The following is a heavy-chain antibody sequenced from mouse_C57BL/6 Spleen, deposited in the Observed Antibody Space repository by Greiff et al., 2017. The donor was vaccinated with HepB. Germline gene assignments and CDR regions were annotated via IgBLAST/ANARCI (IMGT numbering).Heavy chain of an antibody. CDR1: GYTFTSYW. J-gene: IGHJ1*03. V-gene: IGHV1-50*01. Sequence: VQLQQPGAELVKPGASVKLSCKASGYTFTSYWMQWVKQRPGQGLEWIGEIDPSDSYTNYNQKFKGKATLTVDTSSSTAYMQLSSLTSEDSAVYYWARGGKLAYGSPWYFDVWGTGTTVTVSS. CDR3: ARGGKLAYGSPWYFDV. D-gene: IGHD1-1*01. CDR2: IDPSDSYT.